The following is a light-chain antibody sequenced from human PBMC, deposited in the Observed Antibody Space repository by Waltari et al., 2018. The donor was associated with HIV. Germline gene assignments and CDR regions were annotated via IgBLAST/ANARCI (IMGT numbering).Light chain of an antibody. V-gene: IGLV10-54*04. CDR3: SAWDSSLSALV. J-gene: IGLJ2*01. CDR1: SDNVCNQG. CDR2: GNN. Sequence: QAGLTQPPSVSQGLRQTATLPCPGNSDNVCNQGATWLQQHQGHPPKLLFYGNNNRSSGISERFSASRSGNTASLTITGLQPEDEADYFCSAWDSSLSALVFGGGTPLIVL.